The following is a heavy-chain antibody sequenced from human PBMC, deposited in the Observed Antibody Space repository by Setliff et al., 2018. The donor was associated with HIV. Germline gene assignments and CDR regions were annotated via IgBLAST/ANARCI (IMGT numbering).Heavy chain of an antibody. D-gene: IGHD3-16*01. J-gene: IGHJ6*03. Sequence: GASVKVSCKASGGPFSSHAFNWVRQAPRQGLEWMGGITPILGIANVARRFQDRVTITADRSTSTVYMELSSLTSADTAVYYCATEGGATPEGPPFYYYYMDVWGKGTTVTVSS. CDR2: ITPILGIA. V-gene: IGHV1-69*10. CDR1: GGPFSSHA. CDR3: ATEGGATPEGPPFYYYYMDV.